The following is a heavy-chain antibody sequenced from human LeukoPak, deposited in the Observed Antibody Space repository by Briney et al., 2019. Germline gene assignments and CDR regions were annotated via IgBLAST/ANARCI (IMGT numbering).Heavy chain of an antibody. CDR3: ARDSGYNAFDY. CDR1: GFLFSNSW. J-gene: IGHJ4*02. Sequence: GGSLRLSCADSGFLFSNSWMAWVRQAPGSGLEWLANINQDGSAKTCVDSVKGRFTISRDNAKNSLYLQVNSLRAEDTAMYYCARDSGYNAFDYWGQGALVTVSS. D-gene: IGHD5-12*01. V-gene: IGHV3-7*03. CDR2: INQDGSAK.